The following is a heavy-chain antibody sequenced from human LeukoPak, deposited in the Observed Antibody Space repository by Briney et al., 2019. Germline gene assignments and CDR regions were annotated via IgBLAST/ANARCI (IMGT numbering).Heavy chain of an antibody. CDR1: GGSISSGGYY. CDR2: IYYSGST. D-gene: IGHD3-3*01. CDR3: ARELVDYDFWSGYSRSGYYYYMDV. Sequence: PSQTLSLTCTVSGGSISSGGYYWSWIRQHPGKGLEWIGYIYYSGSTCYNPSLKSRVTISVDTSMNQFSLKLSSVTAADTAVYYCARELVDYDFWSGYSRSGYYYYMDVWGKGTTVTVSS. J-gene: IGHJ6*03. V-gene: IGHV4-31*03.